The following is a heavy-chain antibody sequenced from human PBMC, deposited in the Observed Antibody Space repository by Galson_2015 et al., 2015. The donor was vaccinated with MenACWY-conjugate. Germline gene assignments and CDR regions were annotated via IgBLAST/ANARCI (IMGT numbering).Heavy chain of an antibody. V-gene: IGHV4-61*01. CDR1: GGSVNSDQYY. CDR3: ATLPQDYCNNIKCFGWFDP. D-gene: IGHD2/OR15-2a*01. CDR2: IHSSGYT. Sequence: QMQLQESGPGLVKPSETLSLSCTVSGGSVNSDQYYWSWIRQPPGKDLEWIGYIHSSGYTKYTPSLRSRVSISLDTSKNQFSLMLSAVTAADTAVYYCATLPQDYCNNIKCFGWFDPWGQGTLVT. J-gene: IGHJ5*02.